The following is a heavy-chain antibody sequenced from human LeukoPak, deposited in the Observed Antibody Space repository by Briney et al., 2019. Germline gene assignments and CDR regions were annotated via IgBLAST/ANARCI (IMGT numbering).Heavy chain of an antibody. CDR2: IYYSGST. D-gene: IGHD2-21*01. Sequence: PSETLSLTCTVSGVSISSYYWSWIRQPPGKGLEWIGYIYYSGSTNYNPSLKSRATISVDTSKNQFSLKLSSVTAADTAVYYCARARAIHPPQLWGQGTLVTVSS. J-gene: IGHJ4*02. CDR1: GVSISSYY. V-gene: IGHV4-59*01. CDR3: ARARAIHPPQL.